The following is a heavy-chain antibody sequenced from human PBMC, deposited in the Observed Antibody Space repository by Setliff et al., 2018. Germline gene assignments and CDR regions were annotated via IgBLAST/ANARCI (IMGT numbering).Heavy chain of an antibody. Sequence: ASVKVSCKASGYSFTSHYMHWVRQAPGQGLEWMGIINTGGGSSSSTQKFEGRVTMTRDTSTNTVYMEIRSLRSDDTAVYYCARGNYGDPDYWGQGTLVTVSS. V-gene: IGHV1-46*01. D-gene: IGHD4-17*01. CDR2: INTGGGSS. CDR3: ARGNYGDPDY. J-gene: IGHJ4*02. CDR1: GYSFTSHY.